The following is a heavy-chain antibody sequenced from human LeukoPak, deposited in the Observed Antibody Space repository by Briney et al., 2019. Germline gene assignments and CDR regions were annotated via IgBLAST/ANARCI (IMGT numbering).Heavy chain of an antibody. V-gene: IGHV4-59*08. D-gene: IGHD2-2*01. CDR2: IYYSGST. CDR3: ARGFVVVPAFFDY. CDR1: GDSISSYY. Sequence: SETLSLTCTVSGDSISSYYWSWIRQPPGKGLEWIGYIYYSGSTNYNPSLKSRVTISVDTSKNQFSLKLSSVTAADTAVYYCARGFVVVPAFFDYWGQGTLVTVSS. J-gene: IGHJ4*02.